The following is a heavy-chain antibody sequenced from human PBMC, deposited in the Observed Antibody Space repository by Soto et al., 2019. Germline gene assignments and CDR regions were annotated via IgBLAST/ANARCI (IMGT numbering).Heavy chain of an antibody. V-gene: IGHV1-18*04. CDR2: ISAYNGNT. D-gene: IGHD3-3*02. Sequence: QVQMLQSGPELKKPGASVKVSCKASGYTFTNYGISWVRQAPGQGLEWMGWISAYNGNTNYAEKFQGRVTMTTDTATRTAYMEVRTLRSDDTAVNYCARAGGELLFSIDYWGQGTLVTVSS. CDR3: ARAGGELLFSIDY. CDR1: GYTFTNYG. J-gene: IGHJ4*02.